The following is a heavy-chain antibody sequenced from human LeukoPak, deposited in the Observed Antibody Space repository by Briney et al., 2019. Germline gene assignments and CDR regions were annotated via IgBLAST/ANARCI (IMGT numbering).Heavy chain of an antibody. D-gene: IGHD1-26*01. CDR3: AAGPWELDF. CDR1: GGSMTGYY. CDR2: VHSSGGT. V-gene: IGHV4-59*08. Sequence: SETLSLTCTVSGGSMTGYYWAWIRQPPGKRLEWIGYVHSSGGTKYSPSLKSRVTVSIDMSKNQFPLRLTSVTAADTAMYYCAAGPWELDFWGQGTLVTVSS. J-gene: IGHJ4*02.